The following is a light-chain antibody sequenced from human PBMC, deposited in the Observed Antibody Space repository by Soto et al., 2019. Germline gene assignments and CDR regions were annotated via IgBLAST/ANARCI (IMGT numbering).Light chain of an antibody. Sequence: EIVMTQSPATLSVSPGERATLSCRASQSVNSNLAWYQQKLGQAPRVLIFGASTRATGIPAMFSGSGSGTEFSLTINSLQSEDFAVYYCQEYNTWPRTFGQGTKVDIK. J-gene: IGKJ1*01. CDR1: QSVNSN. CDR2: GAS. V-gene: IGKV3-15*01. CDR3: QEYNTWPRT.